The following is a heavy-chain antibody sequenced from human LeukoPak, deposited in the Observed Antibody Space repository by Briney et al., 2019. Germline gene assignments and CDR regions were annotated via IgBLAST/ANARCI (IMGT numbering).Heavy chain of an antibody. CDR3: AKDALKEVVRGVILDY. Sequence: GGSLRLSCAASGFTFSSYAMSWVRQAPGKGLEWVSAISGSGGSTYYTDSVKGRFTISRDNSKNTLYLQMNSLRAEDAAVYYCAKDALKEVVRGVILDYWGQGTLVTVSS. CDR2: ISGSGGST. V-gene: IGHV3-23*01. J-gene: IGHJ4*02. CDR1: GFTFSSYA. D-gene: IGHD3-10*01.